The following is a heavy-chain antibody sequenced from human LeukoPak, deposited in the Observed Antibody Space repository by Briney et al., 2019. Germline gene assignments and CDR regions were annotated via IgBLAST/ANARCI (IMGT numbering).Heavy chain of an antibody. CDR1: GGSISSYY. Sequence: SETLSLTCTVSGGSISSYYWSWLRQPAGKGLEWIGRMYTSGSNNYNPSLKSRVTMSVDTSKNQFSLKLSSVTAADTAVYYCARVKRRFLEWLLDYWGQGTLVTVSS. V-gene: IGHV4-4*07. D-gene: IGHD3-3*01. CDR2: MYTSGSN. J-gene: IGHJ4*02. CDR3: ARVKRRFLEWLLDY.